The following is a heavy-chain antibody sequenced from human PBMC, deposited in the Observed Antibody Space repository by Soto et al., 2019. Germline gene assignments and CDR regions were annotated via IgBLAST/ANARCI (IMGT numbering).Heavy chain of an antibody. CDR2: ISYDGSNK. D-gene: IGHD6-19*01. J-gene: IGHJ4*02. CDR3: AKDHLKAVWRVMDY. CDR1: GFTFSSYG. V-gene: IGHV3-30*18. Sequence: QVQLVESGGGVVQPGRSLRLSCAASGFTFSSYGMHWVRQAPGKGLEWVAVISYDGSNKYYADSVKGRFTISRDNSKNTLYLQMNSLRAEDTAVYYCAKDHLKAVWRVMDYWGQGTLVTVSS.